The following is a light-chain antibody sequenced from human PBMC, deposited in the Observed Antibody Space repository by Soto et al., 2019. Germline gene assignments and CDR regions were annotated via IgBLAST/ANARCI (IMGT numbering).Light chain of an antibody. CDR3: QQYNSYSWT. CDR2: KAS. V-gene: IGKV1-5*03. CDR1: QSISSW. J-gene: IGKJ1*01. Sequence: DIQMTQSPSTLSASVGDRVTITCRASQSISSWLAWYQQKPGKAPKLLIYKASSLESGVPSRFSGSGSGTEFTLTISTLQPNDFETYYCQQYNSYSWTCGQGTKVESK.